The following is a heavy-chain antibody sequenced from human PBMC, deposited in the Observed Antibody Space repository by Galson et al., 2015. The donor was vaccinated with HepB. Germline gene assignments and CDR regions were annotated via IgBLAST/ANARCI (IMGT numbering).Heavy chain of an antibody. V-gene: IGHV3-48*02. CDR3: TRDFAEMATDN. J-gene: IGHJ4*02. CDR1: GFTFSDYR. Sequence: SLRLSCAVSGFTFSDYRMNWVRQAPGKGLEWISYIGRSSIVIYYADFVKGRFTIPRDNAKNLLYLQMNSLTHEDTAVYYCTRDFAEMATDNWGQGTMVTVSS. CDR2: IGRSSIVI. D-gene: IGHD5-24*01.